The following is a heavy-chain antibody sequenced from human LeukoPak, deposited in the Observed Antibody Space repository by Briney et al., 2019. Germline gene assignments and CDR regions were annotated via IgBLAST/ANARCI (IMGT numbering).Heavy chain of an antibody. CDR1: GFTFSSYA. V-gene: IGHV3-30*04. CDR3: ARGNMDV. Sequence: GGSLRLSCAASGFTFSSYAMHWVRQAPGKGLEWVAVISYDGSNKYYADSVRGRFTISRDNSKNTLYLQMSSLRAEDTAVYYCARGNMDVWGQGTTVTVSS. J-gene: IGHJ6*02. CDR2: ISYDGSNK.